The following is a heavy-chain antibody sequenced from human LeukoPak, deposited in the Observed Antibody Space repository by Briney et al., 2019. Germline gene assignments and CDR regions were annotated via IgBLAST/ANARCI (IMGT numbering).Heavy chain of an antibody. V-gene: IGHV1-69*05. Sequence: GASVKVSCKASGGTFSSYAISWVRQAPGQGLEWMGGIIPIFGTANYAQKLQGRVTMTTDTSTSTAYMELRSLRSDDTAVYYCAREPGGPGSTTGTGNFDYWGQGTLVTVSS. CDR1: GGTFSSYA. J-gene: IGHJ4*02. D-gene: IGHD1-1*01. CDR2: IIPIFGTA. CDR3: AREPGGPGSTTGTGNFDY.